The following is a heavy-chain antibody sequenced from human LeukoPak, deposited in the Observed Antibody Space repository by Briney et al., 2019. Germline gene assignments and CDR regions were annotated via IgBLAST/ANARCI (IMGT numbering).Heavy chain of an antibody. Sequence: ASVKVSCKASGYTFTSYGISWVRQPPGQGLEWMGWISAYNGNTNYAQKLQGRVTMTTDTSTSTAYMELRSLRSDDTAVYYCARDSVCSGGSCYSHYFDYWGQGTLVTVSS. CDR1: GYTFTSYG. V-gene: IGHV1-18*04. CDR2: ISAYNGNT. J-gene: IGHJ4*02. D-gene: IGHD2-15*01. CDR3: ARDSVCSGGSCYSHYFDY.